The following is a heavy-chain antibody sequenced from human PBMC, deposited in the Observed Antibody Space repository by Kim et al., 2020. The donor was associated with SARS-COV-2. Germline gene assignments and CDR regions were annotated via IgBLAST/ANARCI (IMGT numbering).Heavy chain of an antibody. Sequence: GGSLRLSCAASGFTFSSYGMHWVRQAPGKGLEWVAVIWYDGSNKYYADSVKGRFTISRDNSKNTLYLQMNSLRAEDTAVYYCARDRAAAGRRYDYYFDYWGQGTLVTVSS. CDR3: ARDRAAAGRRYDYYFDY. CDR2: IWYDGSNK. D-gene: IGHD6-13*01. J-gene: IGHJ4*02. V-gene: IGHV3-33*01. CDR1: GFTFSSYG.